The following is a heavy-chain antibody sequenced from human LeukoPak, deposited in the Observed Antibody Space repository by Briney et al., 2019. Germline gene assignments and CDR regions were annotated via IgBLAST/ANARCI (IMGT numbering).Heavy chain of an antibody. Sequence: GESLKISCKGSGYSFTSYWIGWVRQMPGKGLEWMGIIYPGDSDTRYSPSFQGQVTISVDTSIGTAYLQWSGLKASDTAIYYCARQNDFRLDYWGQGTLATVSS. CDR3: ARQNDFRLDY. CDR2: IYPGDSDT. D-gene: IGHD3-3*01. V-gene: IGHV5-51*01. J-gene: IGHJ4*02. CDR1: GYSFTSYW.